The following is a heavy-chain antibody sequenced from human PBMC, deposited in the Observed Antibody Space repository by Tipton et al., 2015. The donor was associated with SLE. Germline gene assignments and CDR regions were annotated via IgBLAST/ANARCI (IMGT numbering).Heavy chain of an antibody. CDR3: ARYCSSTSCAGGMDV. V-gene: IGHV1-69*13. J-gene: IGHJ6*02. D-gene: IGHD2-2*01. CDR1: GGTFSSYA. Sequence: QSGAEVKKPGSSVKVSCKASGGTFSSYAISWVRQAPGQGLEWMGRIIPIFGTANYAQKFQGRVTITADESTSTAYMELSSLRSEDTAVYCCARYCSSTSCAGGMDVWGQGTTVTVSS. CDR2: IIPIFGTA.